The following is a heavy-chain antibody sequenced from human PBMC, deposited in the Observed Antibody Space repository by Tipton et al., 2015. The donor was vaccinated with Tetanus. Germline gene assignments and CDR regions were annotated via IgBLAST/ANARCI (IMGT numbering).Heavy chain of an antibody. D-gene: IGHD2-21*02. CDR2: IGATGAI. CDR1: GFTFSSYS. Sequence: SLRLSCTTSGFTFSSYSMNWFRQAPGKGLEWVSYIGATGAIYYADSVKGRFTISRDNAKNSLYLQMISLRAEDTAVYSCARGMAEASNCGGDCYSDYWGQGTLVTVSS. V-gene: IGHV3-48*04. J-gene: IGHJ4*02. CDR3: ARGMAEASNCGGDCYSDY.